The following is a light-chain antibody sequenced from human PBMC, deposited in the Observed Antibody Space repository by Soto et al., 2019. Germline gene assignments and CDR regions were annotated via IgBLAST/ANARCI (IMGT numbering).Light chain of an antibody. Sequence: DIQMTQSPSSLSASVGDRVTITCRASQSISSYLNWYQQKPGKAPNFLIYAASNLQSGVPSRFSGSGSGTEFPLTISSLQPEDFATYYCQPSYSTLAFGPGTKVDIK. V-gene: IGKV1-39*01. CDR3: QPSYSTLA. CDR1: QSISSY. CDR2: AAS. J-gene: IGKJ3*01.